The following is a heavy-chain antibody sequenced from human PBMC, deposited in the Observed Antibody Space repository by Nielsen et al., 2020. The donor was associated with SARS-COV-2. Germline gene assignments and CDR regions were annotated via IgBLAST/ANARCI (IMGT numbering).Heavy chain of an antibody. J-gene: IGHJ5*02. V-gene: IGHV3-30*18. D-gene: IGHD6-19*01. Sequence: GGSLRLSCAASGFTFSSYGMHWVRQAPGKGLEWVAVISYDGSNKYYADSVKGRFTISRDNSKNTLYLQMNSLRAEDTAVYYCAKGSSGWYVNWFDPWGQGTLVT. CDR1: GFTFSSYG. CDR2: ISYDGSNK. CDR3: AKGSSGWYVNWFDP.